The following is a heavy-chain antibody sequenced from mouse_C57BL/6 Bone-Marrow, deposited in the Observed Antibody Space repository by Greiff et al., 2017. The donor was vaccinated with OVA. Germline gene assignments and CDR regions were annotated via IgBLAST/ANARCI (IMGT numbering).Heavy chain of an antibody. J-gene: IGHJ2*01. V-gene: IGHV1-55*01. Sequence: VQLQQPGAELVKPGASVKLSCKASGYTFTSYWITWVKQRPGQGLEWIGDIYPCGGSTNYNEKFKSKATLTVDTSSSPAYMQLSSLTSEDSAVDDCSRSRYYGGKDYWGQGTTLTVSS. CDR1: GYTFTSYW. CDR3: SRSRYYGGKDY. D-gene: IGHD1-1*01. CDR2: IYPCGGST.